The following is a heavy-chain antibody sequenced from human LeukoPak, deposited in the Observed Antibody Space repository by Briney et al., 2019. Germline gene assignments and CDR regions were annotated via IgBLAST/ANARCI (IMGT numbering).Heavy chain of an antibody. Sequence: SETLSLTSTVSADSISSGDYYWSWIRQPPGRGLEWNAYIYYSGSTNYNPSLKTRVTISVDTSKNQFSLKLSSVTAADTAVYYCARESIWCGGSRVAFDIWGQGTMVTVSS. CDR2: IYYSGST. D-gene: IGHD3-10*01. CDR1: ADSISSGDYY. V-gene: IGHV4-61*08. CDR3: ARESIWCGGSRVAFDI. J-gene: IGHJ3*02.